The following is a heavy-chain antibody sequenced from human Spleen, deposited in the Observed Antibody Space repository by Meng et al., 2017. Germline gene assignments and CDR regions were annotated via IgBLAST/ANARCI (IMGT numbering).Heavy chain of an antibody. D-gene: IGHD5-24*01. CDR2: INPKSGDT. Sequence: GQLVQSGAEVKKPGASVKVSCKASGYTFPDYWLHWVRRAPGQGLEWMGRINPKSGDTHYAQRFQGRVTMTGDTSISTAYMELSGLRSDDTAMYYCARDLGLWLQMGGGYWGQGTLVTVSS. V-gene: IGHV1-2*06. CDR1: GYTFPDYW. CDR3: ARDLGLWLQMGGGY. J-gene: IGHJ4*02.